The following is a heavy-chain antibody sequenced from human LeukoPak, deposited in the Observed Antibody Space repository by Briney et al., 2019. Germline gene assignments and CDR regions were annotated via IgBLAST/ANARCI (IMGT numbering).Heavy chain of an antibody. J-gene: IGHJ4*02. CDR1: GGSFSGYY. CDR3: ASRLGGDDYYDSSGYSVY. Sequence: SETLSLTCAVYGGSFSGYYWSWIRQPPGKGLEWIGEINHSGSTNYNPSLKSRVTISVDTSKNQFSLKLSSVTAADTAVYYCASRLGGDDYYDSSGYSVYWGQGTLVTVSS. D-gene: IGHD3-22*01. V-gene: IGHV4-34*01. CDR2: INHSGST.